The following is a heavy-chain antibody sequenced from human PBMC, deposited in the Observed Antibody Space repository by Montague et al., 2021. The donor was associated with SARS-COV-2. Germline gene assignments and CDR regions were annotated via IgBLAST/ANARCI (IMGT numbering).Heavy chain of an antibody. CDR3: ARQPVLLWFGELFRGGGMDV. Sequence: SETLSLTCTVSGGSISSSSYYWGWHRQPPGKGLEWIVCIYYSGSTYYNPSLKSRVTISVYTSKNQFSLKLISATAADTAVYYCARQPVLLWFGELFRGGGMDVWGQGTPVTVSS. V-gene: IGHV4-39*01. D-gene: IGHD3-10*01. J-gene: IGHJ6*02. CDR1: GGSISSSSYY. CDR2: IYYSGST.